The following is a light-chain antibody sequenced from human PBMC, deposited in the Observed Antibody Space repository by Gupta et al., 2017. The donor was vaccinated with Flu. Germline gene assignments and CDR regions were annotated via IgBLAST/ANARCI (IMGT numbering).Light chain of an antibody. V-gene: IGLV2-14*01. CDR1: SSDVGGYNY. CDR3: SSDTSSNTVL. J-gene: IGLJ2*01. Sequence: SALPQPASVSGSPGQSITISCTGTSSDVGGYNYVSWYQQHPGKAPRLMIYEVRNRPSGVSSRFSGSKSGNTASLTISGLQAEDEADYYGSSDTSSNTVLFGGGTKLTVL. CDR2: EVR.